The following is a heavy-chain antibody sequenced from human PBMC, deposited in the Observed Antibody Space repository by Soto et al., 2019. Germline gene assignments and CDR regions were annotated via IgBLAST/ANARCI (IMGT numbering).Heavy chain of an antibody. CDR3: ARDLQYPRTWYAGFDY. CDR1: GGSISSYY. CDR2: IYTSGST. Sequence: PSETLSLTCTVSGGSISSYYWSWIRQPAGKGLEWIGRIYTSGSTNYNPSLKSRVTMSVDTSKNQFSLKLSSVTAADTAVYYCARDLQYPRTWYAGFDYWGQGSLVTVSS. V-gene: IGHV4-4*07. D-gene: IGHD6-13*01. J-gene: IGHJ4*02.